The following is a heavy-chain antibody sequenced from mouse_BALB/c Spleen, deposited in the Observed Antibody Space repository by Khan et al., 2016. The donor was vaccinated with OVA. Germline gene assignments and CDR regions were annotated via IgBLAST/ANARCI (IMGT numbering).Heavy chain of an antibody. D-gene: IGHD2-1*01. Sequence: QVQLQQSGPELVKPGTSVRISCKASGYTFTSYYLYWVKQRPGQGLEWIGWIYPGNINTEYNEKFKGKATLTADKSSSTSYMHLTSLTSEDSAVDFCAREGYYGNNRAWFAYWGQGTLVTVSA. V-gene: IGHV1S56*01. CDR1: GYTFTSYY. J-gene: IGHJ3*01. CDR3: AREGYYGNNRAWFAY. CDR2: IYPGNINT.